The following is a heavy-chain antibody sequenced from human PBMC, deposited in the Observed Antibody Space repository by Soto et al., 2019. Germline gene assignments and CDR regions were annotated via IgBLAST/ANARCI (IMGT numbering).Heavy chain of an antibody. CDR3: ASHQNSPTRPFDP. CDR2: IIPIFGTA. CDR1: GGTFSSYA. Sequence: SVKVSCKASGGTFSSYAISWVRQAPGQGLEWMGGIIPIFGTANYAQKFQGRVTITADESTSTAYMELSSLRSEDTAVYYCASHQNSPTRPFDPWGQGTLVTVSS. V-gene: IGHV1-69*13. J-gene: IGHJ5*02. D-gene: IGHD1-7*01.